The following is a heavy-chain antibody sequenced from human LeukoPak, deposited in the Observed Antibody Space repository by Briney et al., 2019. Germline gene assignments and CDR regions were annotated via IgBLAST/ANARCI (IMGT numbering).Heavy chain of an antibody. CDR3: ARSGYSYGNYGMDV. D-gene: IGHD5-18*01. Sequence: ASVKVSCKASGYTFTSYDINWVRQATGQGLEWMGWMNPNSGNTGYAQKFQGRVTMTRNTSISTAYMELSSLRSEDTAVYYCARSGYSYGNYGMDVWGQGTTVTVSS. CDR2: MNPNSGNT. CDR1: GYTFTSYD. J-gene: IGHJ6*02. V-gene: IGHV1-8*01.